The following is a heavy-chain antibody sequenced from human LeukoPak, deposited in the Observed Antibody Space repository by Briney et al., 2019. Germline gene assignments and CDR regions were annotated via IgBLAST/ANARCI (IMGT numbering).Heavy chain of an antibody. CDR3: ASSETGTTGGYYGMDV. Sequence: PGRSLRLSCAASGFTFSSYAMHWVRQALGKGLEWVAVISYDGSNKYYADSVKGRFTISRDNSKNTLYLQMNSLRAEDTAVYYCASSETGTTGGYYGMDVWGQGTTVTVSS. D-gene: IGHD1-7*01. CDR2: ISYDGSNK. V-gene: IGHV3-30-3*01. CDR1: GFTFSSYA. J-gene: IGHJ6*02.